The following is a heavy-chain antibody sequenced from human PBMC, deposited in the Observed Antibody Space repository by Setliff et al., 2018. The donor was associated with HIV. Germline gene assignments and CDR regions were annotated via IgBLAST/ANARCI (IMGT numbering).Heavy chain of an antibody. J-gene: IGHJ5*02. CDR3: ARDRRSIFGVDTKNWFDP. CDR1: GVSISSHY. Sequence: SETLSLTCTVSGVSISSHYWSWIRQPPGKGLEWIGYINHSGSTNYNASLKSRVIISGDTSKKQFSLRLSSVTVADTAVYYCARDRRSIFGVDTKNWFDPWGQGTLVTVSS. CDR2: INHSGST. V-gene: IGHV4-59*11. D-gene: IGHD3-3*01.